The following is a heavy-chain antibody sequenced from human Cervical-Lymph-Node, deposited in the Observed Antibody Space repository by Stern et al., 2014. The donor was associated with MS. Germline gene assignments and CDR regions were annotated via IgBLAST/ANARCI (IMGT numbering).Heavy chain of an antibody. CDR1: GGTLKSHT. CDR3: ASSDVAASGTFDS. V-gene: IGHV1-69*01. D-gene: IGHD6-13*01. CDR2: ITPIFGTV. J-gene: IGHJ4*02. Sequence: VQLEESGAEVKKPGSSVKVACKASGGTLKSHTISWVRQAPGEGLEWMGGITPIFGTVNYAQKFQGRVTITADELTNTVHMEMSGLRSEDRAVYYCASSDVAASGTFDSWGQGTQVTVSS.